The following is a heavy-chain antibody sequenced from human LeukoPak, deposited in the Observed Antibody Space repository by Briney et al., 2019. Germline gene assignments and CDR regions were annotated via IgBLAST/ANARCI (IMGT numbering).Heavy chain of an antibody. CDR3: ARAVQLERPPPLIGYYYMDV. J-gene: IGHJ6*03. V-gene: IGHV4-59*01. D-gene: IGHD1-1*01. CDR2: IYYTGST. Sequence: SETLSLTCTVSGGSISNYYWSWIRQPPGKGLEWIGYIYYTGSTNYNPSLKSRVTISVDTSKNQFSLKLSSVTAADTAVYYCARAVQLERPPPLIGYYYMDVWDKGTTVTVSS. CDR1: GGSISNYY.